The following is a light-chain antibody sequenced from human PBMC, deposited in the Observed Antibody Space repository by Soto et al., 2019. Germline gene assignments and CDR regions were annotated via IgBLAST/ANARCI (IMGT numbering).Light chain of an antibody. Sequence: QSVLTRAASVSGSPGQSISISCTGTSGDVGAYNFVSWYQQHPGKAPKLIVYHVSDRPSGFSSRFSGSKSGNSASLTISGLHAEDEADYYCSSYAGSDTFVFGTGTKVTVL. V-gene: IGLV2-14*03. J-gene: IGLJ1*01. CDR1: SGDVGAYNF. CDR3: SSYAGSDTFV. CDR2: HVS.